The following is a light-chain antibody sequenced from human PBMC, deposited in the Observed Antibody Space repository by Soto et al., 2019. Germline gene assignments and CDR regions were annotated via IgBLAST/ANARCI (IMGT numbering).Light chain of an antibody. CDR1: QDISNY. CDR3: QQYDNLPLT. J-gene: IGKJ4*01. V-gene: IGKV1-33*01. CDR2: DAS. Sequence: DIQMTQSPSSLSASVGDRVTITCQASQDISNYLNWYQQKPGKAPKLLIYDASNLETGVPSRFSGSGSGTDFIFTISSLQPEDIATHYCQQYDNLPLTFGGGTKVEIK.